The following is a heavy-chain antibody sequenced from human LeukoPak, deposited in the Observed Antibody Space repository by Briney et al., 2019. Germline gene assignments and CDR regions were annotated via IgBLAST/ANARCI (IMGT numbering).Heavy chain of an antibody. CDR3: ARHIKVEMATINPDFDY. V-gene: IGHV4-39*01. CDR1: GGSISSSSYY. D-gene: IGHD5-24*01. Sequence: PSETLSLTCTVSGGSISSSSYYWGWIRQPPGKGLEWLGSIYYSGSTYYNPSLKSRVTISVDTSKNQFSLKLSSVTAADTAVYYCARHIKVEMATINPDFDYWGQGTLVTVSS. CDR2: IYYSGST. J-gene: IGHJ4*02.